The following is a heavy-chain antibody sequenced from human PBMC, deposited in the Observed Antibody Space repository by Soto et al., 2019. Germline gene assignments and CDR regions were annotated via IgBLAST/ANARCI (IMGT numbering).Heavy chain of an antibody. D-gene: IGHD5-18*01. V-gene: IGHV4-30-4*01. CDR3: ARGFPCNSALRGYSYGSSGCSFDWFDP. Sequence: QVQLQESGPGLVKPSQTLSLTCTVSGGSISSGDYYWSWIRQPPGKGLEWIGYIYYSGSTYYNPSIQRRVTISVDTSKAQSSLKLISVTAANTAVYYCARGFPCNSALRGYSYGSSGCSFDWFDPWGQGTLVTVSS. CDR1: GGSISSGDYY. CDR2: IYYSGST. J-gene: IGHJ5*02.